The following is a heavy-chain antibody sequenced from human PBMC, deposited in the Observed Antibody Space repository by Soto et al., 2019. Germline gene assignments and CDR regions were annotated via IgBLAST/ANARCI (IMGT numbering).Heavy chain of an antibody. CDR3: ARDPNTAMAPYNWFDP. D-gene: IGHD5-18*01. V-gene: IGHV4-59*01. J-gene: IGHJ5*02. Sequence: SETLSLTCTVSGGSISSYYWSWIRQPPGKGLEWIGYIYYSGSTNYNPSLKSRVTISVDTSKNQFSLKLSSVTAADTAVYYCARDPNTAMAPYNWFDPWGQRTLVTVSS. CDR1: GGSISSYY. CDR2: IYYSGST.